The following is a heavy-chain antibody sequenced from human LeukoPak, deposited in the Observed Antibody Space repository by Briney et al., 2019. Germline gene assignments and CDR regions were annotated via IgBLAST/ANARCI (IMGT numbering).Heavy chain of an antibody. CDR3: AKSRSAYPRVDGFDM. V-gene: IGHV3-23*01. J-gene: IGHJ3*02. CDR2: ISGSGGTT. CDR1: GFTFSNSG. Sequence: GGSLRLSCAASGFTFSNSGMHWVRQAPGKGLEWVSAISGSGGTTYNADSVKGRFTISRDNSKSTLYLQMNSLRAEDTALYYCAKSRSAYPRVDGFDMWGQGTMVTVSS. D-gene: IGHD3-3*01.